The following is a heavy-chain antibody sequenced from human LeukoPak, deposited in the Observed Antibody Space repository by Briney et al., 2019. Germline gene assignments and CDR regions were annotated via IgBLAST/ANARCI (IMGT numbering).Heavy chain of an antibody. D-gene: IGHD2-2*01. V-gene: IGHV4-34*01. J-gene: IGHJ4*02. CDR1: GVSFSGYY. Sequence: SSETLSLTCAVYGVSFSGYYWSWIRQPPGKGLEWIGEINHSGSTNYNPSLKSRVTISVDTSKNQFSLKLSSVTAADTAVYYCARASYLGYCSSTSCHPNNKFDYWGQGTLVTVSS. CDR2: INHSGST. CDR3: ARASYLGYCSSTSCHPNNKFDY.